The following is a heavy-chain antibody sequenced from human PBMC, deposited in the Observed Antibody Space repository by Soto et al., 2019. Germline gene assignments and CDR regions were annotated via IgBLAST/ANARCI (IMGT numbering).Heavy chain of an antibody. CDR2: IYYSGST. CDR3: AREVYNSNDADFDY. Sequence: PSETLSLTCTVSGGSISSGDYYWSWIRQPPGKGLEWIGYIYYSGSTYYNPSLKSRVTISVDTSKNQFSLKLSSVTAADTAVYYCAREVYNSNDADFDYWGQGTLVTVSS. V-gene: IGHV4-30-4*01. D-gene: IGHD1-20*01. J-gene: IGHJ4*02. CDR1: GGSISSGDYY.